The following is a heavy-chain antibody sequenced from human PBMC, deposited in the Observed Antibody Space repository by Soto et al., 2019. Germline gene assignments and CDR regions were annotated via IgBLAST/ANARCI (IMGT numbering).Heavy chain of an antibody. J-gene: IGHJ4*02. CDR3: VRLTVITVTCLDY. V-gene: IGHV3-74*01. CDR1: GFNFNNYW. CDR2: INSDGSII. D-gene: IGHD4-17*01. Sequence: PGGSLRLSCVGSGFNFNNYWMHWVRQVPGKGFMWVSRINSDGSIIDYADSVKGRFTISRDNAKNTLYLQMHSLRADDTGIYFCVRLTVITVTCLDYWGQGTQVTVSS.